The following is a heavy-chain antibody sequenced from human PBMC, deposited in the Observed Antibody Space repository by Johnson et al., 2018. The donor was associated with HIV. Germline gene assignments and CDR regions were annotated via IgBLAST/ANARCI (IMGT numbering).Heavy chain of an antibody. Sequence: QVQLVESVGGLVKPGGSLRLSCAASGFTFSDYYMSWIRQAPGKGLEWVSYISSSGSTIYYADSVKGRFTISRDNAKNSLYLQMNSLTAADTAVYYCARRALHYDVLTDYPVAANAFDIWGQGTMVTVSS. V-gene: IGHV3-11*04. D-gene: IGHD3-9*01. CDR3: ARRALHYDVLTDYPVAANAFDI. J-gene: IGHJ3*02. CDR2: ISSSGSTI. CDR1: GFTFSDYY.